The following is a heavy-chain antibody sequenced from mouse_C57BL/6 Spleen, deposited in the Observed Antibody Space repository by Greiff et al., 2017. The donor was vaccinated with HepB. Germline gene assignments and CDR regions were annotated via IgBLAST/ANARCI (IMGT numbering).Heavy chain of an antibody. Sequence: QVQLKQSGPELVKPGASVKISCKASGYAFSSSWMNWVKQRPGKGLEWIGRIYPGDGETNYNGKFKGKATLTSDKSSSTAYMQLSSLTSEDSAVYFCARSGYSEGNAFDYWGQGTSVTVSS. V-gene: IGHV1-82*01. CDR3: ARSGYSEGNAFDY. D-gene: IGHD2-12*01. CDR1: GYAFSSSW. J-gene: IGHJ4*01. CDR2: IYPGDGET.